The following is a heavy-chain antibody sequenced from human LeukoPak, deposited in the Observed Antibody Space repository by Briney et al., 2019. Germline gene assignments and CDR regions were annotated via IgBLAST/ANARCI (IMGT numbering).Heavy chain of an antibody. CDR3: ARGRYYGMDV. J-gene: IGHJ6*02. CDR1: GFTFTSYW. Sequence: TGGSLRLSCAASGFTFTSYWMHWVRHAPGKGLVWVSRVNSDGSSTTYADSVKGRFTISRDNAKNTLYLQMNSLRAEDTAVYYCARGRYYGMDVWGQGTTVTVSS. V-gene: IGHV3-74*01. CDR2: VNSDGSST.